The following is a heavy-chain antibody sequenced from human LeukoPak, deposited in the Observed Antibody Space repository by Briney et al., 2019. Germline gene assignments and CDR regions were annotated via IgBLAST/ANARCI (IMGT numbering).Heavy chain of an antibody. CDR2: GSNSGNT. CDR1: GVSITTYY. Sequence: SETLSLSCTVSGVSITTYYWSWIRQPPGQGLEWIGFGSNSGNTNYNPSLKSRVTISVDTSKSQFSLKLTSVTAADTAMYYCAGGPNYQYFDFWGLGTLVTVSS. D-gene: IGHD1-7*01. V-gene: IGHV4-59*01. CDR3: AGGPNYQYFDF. J-gene: IGHJ4*01.